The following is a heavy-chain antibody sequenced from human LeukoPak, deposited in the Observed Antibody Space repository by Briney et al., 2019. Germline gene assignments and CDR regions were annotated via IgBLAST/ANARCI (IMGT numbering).Heavy chain of an antibody. CDR2: ISSSSSYT. CDR3: ASGTQSDY. Sequence: GSLRLSCAASGFTFSDSYMSWIRQAPGKGLEWVSYISSSSSYTNYADSVKGRFTISRDNAKNSLFLQMNSLRAEDTAVYYCASGTQSDYWGQGTLVTVSS. J-gene: IGHJ4*02. V-gene: IGHV3-11*06. CDR1: GFTFSDSY. D-gene: IGHD3/OR15-3a*01.